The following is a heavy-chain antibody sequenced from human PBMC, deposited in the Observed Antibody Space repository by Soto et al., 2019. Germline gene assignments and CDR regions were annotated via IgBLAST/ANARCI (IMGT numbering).Heavy chain of an antibody. CDR1: GGSISSGDYY. D-gene: IGHD5-18*01. J-gene: IGHJ6*02. CDR2: IYYSGST. CDR3: ARLDTYYYYGMDV. V-gene: IGHV4-30-4*01. Sequence: PSETLSLTCTVSGGSISSGDYYSSWIRQPPGKGLEWIGYIYYSGSTYYNPSLKSRVTISVDTSKNQFSLKLSSVTAADTAVYYCARLDTYYYYGMDVWGQGTTVTVSS.